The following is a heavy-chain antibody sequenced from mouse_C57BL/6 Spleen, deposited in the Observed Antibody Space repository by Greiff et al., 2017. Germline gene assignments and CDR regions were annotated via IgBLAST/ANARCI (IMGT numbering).Heavy chain of an antibody. CDR1: GFSLTSYG. CDR2: IWSGGST. V-gene: IGHV2-2*01. D-gene: IGHD1-1*01. CDR3: AGNEDYYGSSYNAMDY. J-gene: IGHJ4*01. Sequence: QVQLKESGPGLVQPSQSLSITCTVSGFSLTSYGVHWVRQSPGKGLEWLGVIWSGGSTDYNAAFISRLSISKYNSKCQVFFKMNSLQADDTAIYYCAGNEDYYGSSYNAMDYWGQGPSVTVAS.